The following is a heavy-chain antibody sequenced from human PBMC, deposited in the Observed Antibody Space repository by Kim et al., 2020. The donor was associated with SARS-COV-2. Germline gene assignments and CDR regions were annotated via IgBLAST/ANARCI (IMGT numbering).Heavy chain of an antibody. Sequence: GGSLRLSCVASGFTLNGHWMHWVRQAPGKGLVWVAHIRDDGSITNYADSVKGRLTISRDNAKNTLYLQMNSLRVEDTAVYHCVRDVRGFGAFDYWGQGTLVTVSS. V-gene: IGHV3-74*01. CDR2: IRDDGSIT. J-gene: IGHJ4*02. CDR1: GFTLNGHW. D-gene: IGHD3-10*01. CDR3: VRDVRGFGAFDY.